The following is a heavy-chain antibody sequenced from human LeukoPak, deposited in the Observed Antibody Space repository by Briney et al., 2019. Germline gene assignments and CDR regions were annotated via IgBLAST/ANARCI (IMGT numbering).Heavy chain of an antibody. Sequence: SETLSLTCAVYGGSFSGYYWSWIRQPPGKGLEWIGEINHSGSTNYNPSLKSRVTISVDTSKNQFSLKLSSVTAADTAVYYCARLGVYCSSTSCYTGRFDSWGQGTLVTVSS. CDR1: GGSFSGYY. D-gene: IGHD2-2*02. V-gene: IGHV4-34*01. CDR3: ARLGVYCSSTSCYTGRFDS. J-gene: IGHJ5*01. CDR2: INHSGST.